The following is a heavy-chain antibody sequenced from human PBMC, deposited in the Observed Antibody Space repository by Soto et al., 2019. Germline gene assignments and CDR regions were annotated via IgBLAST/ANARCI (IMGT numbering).Heavy chain of an antibody. CDR1: GYTFTGYY. D-gene: IGHD6-13*01. J-gene: IGHJ5*02. Sequence: GASVKVSCKASGYTFTGYYMHWVRQAPGQGLEWMGWINPNSGGTNYAQKFQGRITMTRDTSISTAYMQLSRLRSDDTAVYYCARDWWWQQLIYLFVPSGQGTLVTVPQ. CDR2: INPNSGGT. CDR3: ARDWWWQQLIYLFVP. V-gene: IGHV1-2*02.